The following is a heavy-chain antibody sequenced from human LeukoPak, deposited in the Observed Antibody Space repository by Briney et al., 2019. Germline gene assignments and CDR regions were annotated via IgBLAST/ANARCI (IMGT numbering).Heavy chain of an antibody. V-gene: IGHV3-20*04. D-gene: IGHD1-26*01. CDR1: GFTFSSYG. Sequence: GGSLRLSCAASGFTFSSYGMSWVRQAPGKGLEWVSGINWNGGSTGYADSVKGRFTISRDNAKNSLYLQMNSLRAEDTALYYCASGGIYYGAAFDFWGQGTLVTVSS. CDR3: ASGGIYYGAAFDF. J-gene: IGHJ4*02. CDR2: INWNGGST.